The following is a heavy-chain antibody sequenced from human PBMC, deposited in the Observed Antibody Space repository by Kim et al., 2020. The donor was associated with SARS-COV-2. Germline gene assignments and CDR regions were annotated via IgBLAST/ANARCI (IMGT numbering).Heavy chain of an antibody. CDR3: LKGGWGWIWDY. V-gene: IGHV3-23*01. J-gene: IGHJ4*02. CDR1: GFTFTDHA. Sequence: GGSLRLSCTTSGFTFTDHAMSWVRQAPGKGLEWVSSIDGSDGTTYYVDSVKGRFSISRDDSKNTLYLQMSALRADDTAAYYCLKGGWGWIWDYRGQGTLVTVSS. CDR2: IDGSDGTT. D-gene: IGHD2-21*01.